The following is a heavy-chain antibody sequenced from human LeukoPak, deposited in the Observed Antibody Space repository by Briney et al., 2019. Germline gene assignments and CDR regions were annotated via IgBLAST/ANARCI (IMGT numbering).Heavy chain of an antibody. CDR3: AGAIQDGYSLAEYFQH. V-gene: IGHV4-39*07. D-gene: IGHD5-24*01. CDR1: GVSISSSTYY. J-gene: IGHJ1*01. Sequence: PSETLSLTCTVSGVSISSSTYYWGWIRQPPGKGLEWIGSMYYSGNTYYNPSLKSRVTISVDTSKNQFSLKLSSVTAADTAVYYCAGAIQDGYSLAEYFQHWGQGTLVTVST. CDR2: MYYSGNT.